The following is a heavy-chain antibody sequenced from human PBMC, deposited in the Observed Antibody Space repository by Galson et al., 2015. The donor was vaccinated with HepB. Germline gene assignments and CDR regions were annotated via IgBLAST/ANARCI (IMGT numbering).Heavy chain of an antibody. CDR3: ARLPRQWLGDPRLDFDY. V-gene: IGHV3-11*06. Sequence: SLRLSCAASGFTFSDYYMSWIRQAPGKGLEWVSYISSSSSYTNYADSVKGRFTISRDNAKNSLYLQMNSLRAEDTAVYYCARLPRQWLGDPRLDFDYWGQGTLVTVSS. J-gene: IGHJ4*02. D-gene: IGHD6-19*01. CDR1: GFTFSDYY. CDR2: ISSSSSYT.